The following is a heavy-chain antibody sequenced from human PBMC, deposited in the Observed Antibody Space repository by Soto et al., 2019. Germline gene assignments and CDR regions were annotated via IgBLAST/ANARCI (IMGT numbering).Heavy chain of an antibody. CDR2: ITTYNGNA. CDR1: GYTFINYG. CDR3: ARRSVRYFDL. V-gene: IGHV1-18*01. Sequence: QVQLVQSGGEVKEPGASVKVSCKASGYTFINYGITWVRQAPGQGLEWMGWITTYNGNANYPQKLQGRVTMTTDTSTSTAYMELRSLSSDDTAFYYCARRSVRYFDLWGRGTLVTVSS. J-gene: IGHJ2*01.